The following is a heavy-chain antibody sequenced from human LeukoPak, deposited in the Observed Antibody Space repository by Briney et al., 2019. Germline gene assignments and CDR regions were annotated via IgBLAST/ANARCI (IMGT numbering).Heavy chain of an antibody. CDR2: IYYSGST. D-gene: IGHD5-18*01. V-gene: IGHV4-39*01. CDR3: ARTDTAMAEFDY. Sequence: SETLSLTCTVSSGSISSSSYYWGWIRQPPGKGLEWIGSIYYSGSTYYNPSLKSRVTISVDTSKNQFSLKLSSVTAADTAVYYCARTDTAMAEFDYWGQGTLVTVSS. CDR1: SGSISSSSYY. J-gene: IGHJ4*02.